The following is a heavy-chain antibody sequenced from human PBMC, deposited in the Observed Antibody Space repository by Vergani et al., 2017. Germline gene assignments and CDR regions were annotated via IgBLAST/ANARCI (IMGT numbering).Heavy chain of an antibody. CDR2: IYSTGRT. Sequence: QVQLQESGPGLVKPSQTLSLTCSVSGDSISSGVYYWNWIRQHPGKGLEWIGYIYSTGRTNPNPSLRRRINMSVDTSKNQFSLKLNSVTAADTAMYYCARMGGYDEGDAFQIGYFDSWGPGILVTVSS. CDR3: ARMGGYDEGDAFQIGYFDS. V-gene: IGHV4-31*03. D-gene: IGHD3-22*01. J-gene: IGHJ4*02. CDR1: GDSISSGVYY.